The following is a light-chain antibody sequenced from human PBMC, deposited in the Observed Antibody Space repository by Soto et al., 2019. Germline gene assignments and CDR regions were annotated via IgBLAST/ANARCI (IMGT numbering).Light chain of an antibody. Sequence: DIVMTQSPESLAVSLGERATINCKSSQSVLSRSNNKNCLAWYQQKSGQPPKLLTHGASFRPSGVPDRFSGSGSGTDFTLTISSLQAEDVAVYYCQQYYSIPFTFGQGTKLEI. CDR3: QQYYSIPFT. V-gene: IGKV4-1*01. CDR2: GAS. CDR1: QSVLSRSNNKNC. J-gene: IGKJ2*01.